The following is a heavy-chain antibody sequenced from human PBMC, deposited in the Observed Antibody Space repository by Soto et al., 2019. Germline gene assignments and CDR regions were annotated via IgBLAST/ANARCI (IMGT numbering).Heavy chain of an antibody. D-gene: IGHD2-15*01. CDR1: GDSSVGVYG. CDR3: ARQDRVVAEGRWFDP. Sequence: TQARPWTVSGDSSVGVYGLRLIRQHPGKGLEWLGSVHYSGNTYYNPSLKSRLTISVDTSKNQFPLNLSSVTAADTAVYYCARQDRVVAEGRWFDPRGKGTLVTV. J-gene: IGHJ5*02. V-gene: IGHV4-38-2*02. CDR2: VHYSGNT.